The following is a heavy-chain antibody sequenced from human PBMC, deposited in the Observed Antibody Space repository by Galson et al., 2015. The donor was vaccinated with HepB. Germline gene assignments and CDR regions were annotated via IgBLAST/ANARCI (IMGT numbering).Heavy chain of an antibody. J-gene: IGHJ5*02. CDR3: TTDHGEVLLWFGELHHAEAHNWFDP. D-gene: IGHD3-10*01. CDR1: GFTFSNAW. Sequence: SLRLSCAASGFTFSNAWMSWVRQAPGKGLEWVGRIKSKTDGGTTDYAAPVKGRFTISRDDSKNTLYLQMNSLKTEDTAVYYCTTDHGEVLLWFGELHHAEAHNWFDPWGQGTLVTVSS. CDR2: IKSKTDGGTT. V-gene: IGHV3-15*01.